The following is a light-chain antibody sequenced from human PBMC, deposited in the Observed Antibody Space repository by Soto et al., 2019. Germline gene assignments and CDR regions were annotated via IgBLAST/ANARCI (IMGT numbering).Light chain of an antibody. CDR2: DVS. CDR3: CSYAGSNYV. V-gene: IGLV2-11*01. J-gene: IGLJ1*01. CDR1: SSDVGGYNY. Sequence: QSVLTQHRSVSGSPGQSVTISCTGTSSDVGGYNYVSWHQQHPGKAPKLMIDDVSKRHSGVPHRFSGSKACNRASLTISGLHAEDEADYYRCSYAGSNYVFGTGTKVTVL.